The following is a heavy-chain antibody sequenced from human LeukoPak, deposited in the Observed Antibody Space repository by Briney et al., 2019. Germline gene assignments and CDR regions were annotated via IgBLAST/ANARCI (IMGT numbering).Heavy chain of an antibody. D-gene: IGHD6-13*01. Sequence: ASVKVSCTASGYTFTSYYINWVRQAPGQGLEWMGWISAYNGITNHAQKLQDRVTMTTDTSTSTAYMELRSLTSDDTAVYYCARDSGSDSSNWYGKWLAPWGQGTLVTVSS. J-gene: IGHJ5*02. CDR1: GYTFTSYY. CDR3: ARDSGSDSSNWYGKWLAP. CDR2: ISAYNGIT. V-gene: IGHV1-18*01.